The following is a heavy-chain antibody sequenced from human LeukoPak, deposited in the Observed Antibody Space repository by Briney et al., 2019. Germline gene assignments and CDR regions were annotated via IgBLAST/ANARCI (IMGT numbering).Heavy chain of an antibody. CDR1: GGSISSGGFS. CDR2: ISGSGGST. Sequence: ETLSLTCGVSGGSISSGGFSWSWVRQAPGKGLEWVSAISGSGGSTYYADSVKGRFTISRDNSKNTLYLQMNSLRAEDTAVYYCAKAEKSTVFKIKTDYWGQGTLVTVSS. J-gene: IGHJ4*02. V-gene: IGHV3-23*01. CDR3: AKAEKSTVFKIKTDY. D-gene: IGHD4-17*01.